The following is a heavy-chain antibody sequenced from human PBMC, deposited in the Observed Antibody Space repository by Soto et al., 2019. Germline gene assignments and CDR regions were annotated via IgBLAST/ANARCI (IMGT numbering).Heavy chain of an antibody. CDR3: AKALAADGTRFDP. J-gene: IGHJ5*02. Sequence: EVQLLESGGGLVQPGGSLRLSCAASGFTFSSYAMSWVRQAPGKGLEWVSTISGSGGSTYYADSVKGRFTISRDNSKNTLYLQMNSLRVEVTAVYYCAKALAADGTRFDPWGQGTLVTVSS. CDR2: ISGSGGST. V-gene: IGHV3-23*01. D-gene: IGHD6-13*01. CDR1: GFTFSSYA.